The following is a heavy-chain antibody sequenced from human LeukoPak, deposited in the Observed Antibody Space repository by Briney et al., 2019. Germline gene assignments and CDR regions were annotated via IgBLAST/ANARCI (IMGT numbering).Heavy chain of an antibody. J-gene: IGHJ5*02. D-gene: IGHD2-21*02. CDR1: GGSFSGYY. Sequence: KPSETLSLTCAVYGGSFSGYYWTLIRQTPGKGLEWIGEISHTGLTGSNPSLKSRVTIFVDSSKKQFSLRMTSVTAADTGIYYCARVPDITARPCDTWGPGTRVNVSS. CDR2: ISHTGLT. V-gene: IGHV4-34*01. CDR3: ARVPDITARPCDT.